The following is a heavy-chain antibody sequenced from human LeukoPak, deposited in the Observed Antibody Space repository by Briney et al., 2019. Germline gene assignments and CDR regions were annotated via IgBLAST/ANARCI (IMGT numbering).Heavy chain of an antibody. V-gene: IGHV3-23*01. CDR1: GFTFSSYA. D-gene: IGHD6-19*01. CDR3: ARGGSGCFDY. CDR2: TSGSGGST. Sequence: GSLRLSCAASGFTFSSYAMSWVRQAPGKGLEWVSDTSGSGGSTYYADSVKGRFTISRDNAKNMVYLQMNGLRTEDTAVYYCARGGSGCFDYWGQGSLVTVSS. J-gene: IGHJ4*02.